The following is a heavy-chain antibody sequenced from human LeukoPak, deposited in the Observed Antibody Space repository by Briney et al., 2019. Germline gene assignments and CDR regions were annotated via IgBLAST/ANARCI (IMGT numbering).Heavy chain of an antibody. J-gene: IGHJ6*02. D-gene: IGHD2-2*01. CDR2: IYTSGIT. CDR1: GGSISSYF. Sequence: SETLCLTCTVSGGSISSYFWSWIRQPAGKGLEWIGRIYTSGITNYNPSLKSRVTMSVDTSKNQFSLKLSSVTAADTAVYYCARDLGPDCSSTRCYALDVWGQGTTVTVSS. V-gene: IGHV4-4*07. CDR3: ARDLGPDCSSTRCYALDV.